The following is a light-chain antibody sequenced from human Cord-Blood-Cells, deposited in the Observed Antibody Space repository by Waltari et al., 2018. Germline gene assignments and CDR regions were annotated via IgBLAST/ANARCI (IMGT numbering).Light chain of an antibody. V-gene: IGLV3-1*01. CDR2: PDS. J-gene: IGLJ2*01. Sequence: SYELTQPTSVPAYPGQTASITCSADKVEDNYACWYHQKAGQSPVLVIYPDSKRPSGIPERFSGSNSGNTATLTISGTQAMDEADYYCQACDSSHVVFGGGTKLTVL. CDR3: QACDSSHVV. CDR1: KVEDNY.